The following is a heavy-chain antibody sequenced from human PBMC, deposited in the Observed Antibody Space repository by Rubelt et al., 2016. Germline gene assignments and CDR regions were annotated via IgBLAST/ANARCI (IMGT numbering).Heavy chain of an antibody. CDR2: IYYSGST. CDR1: GGSISSGTDY. V-gene: IGHV4-61*05. CDR3: AGRTNWFDP. Sequence: QLQLQESGPGLVKPSETLSLTCTVSGGSISSGTDYWGWIRQPPGKGLEWIGYIYYSGSTNYNPSLKSRVTISVDTSKNQFSLKLSSVTAADTAGYYCAGRTNWFDPWGQGTLVTVSS. J-gene: IGHJ5*02.